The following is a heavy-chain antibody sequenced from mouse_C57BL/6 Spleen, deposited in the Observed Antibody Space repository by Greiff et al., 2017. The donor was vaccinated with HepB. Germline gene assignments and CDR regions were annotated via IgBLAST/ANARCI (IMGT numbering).Heavy chain of an antibody. Sequence: QVQLQQSGPELVKPGASVKISCKASGYAFSSSWMNWVKQRPGKGLEWIGRIYPGDGDTNYNGKFKGKATLTADKSSSTAYMQLSSLTSEDSAVYFCAMVVATPGYFDVWGTGTTVTVSS. J-gene: IGHJ1*03. CDR3: AMVVATPGYFDV. V-gene: IGHV1-82*01. CDR2: IYPGDGDT. CDR1: GYAFSSSW. D-gene: IGHD1-1*01.